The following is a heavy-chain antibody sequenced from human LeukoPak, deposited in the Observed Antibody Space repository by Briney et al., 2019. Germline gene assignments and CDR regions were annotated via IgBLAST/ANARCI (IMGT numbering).Heavy chain of an antibody. CDR2: IYYSGST. J-gene: IGHJ6*02. CDR3: ARDRGYGMDV. Sequence: PSETLSLTCTVSGGSISSYYWSWIRQPPGKGLEWIGYIYYSGSTNYNPSLKSRVTISVDTSKNQSSLKLSSVTAADTAVYYCARDRGYGMDVWGQGTTVTGSS. CDR1: GGSISSYY. V-gene: IGHV4-59*01.